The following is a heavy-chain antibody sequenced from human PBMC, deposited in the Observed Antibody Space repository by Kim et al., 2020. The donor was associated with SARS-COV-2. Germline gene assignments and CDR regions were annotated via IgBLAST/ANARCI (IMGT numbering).Heavy chain of an antibody. V-gene: IGHV4-59*13. CDR1: GGSISSYS. CDR3: ARHHDYYYYGMDV. J-gene: IGHJ6*02. Sequence: SETLSLTCTVSGGSISSYSWSWIRQPPGKGLEWIGYIYYSGSTNYNPSLKSRVTISVDTPKNQFSLKLSSVSAADTAVYYCARHHDYYYYGMDVWGQGATVTVSS. CDR2: IYYSGST.